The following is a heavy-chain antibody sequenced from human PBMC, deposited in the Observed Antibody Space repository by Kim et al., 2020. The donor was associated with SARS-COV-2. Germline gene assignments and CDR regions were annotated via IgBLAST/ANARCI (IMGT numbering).Heavy chain of an antibody. J-gene: IGHJ4*02. CDR1: GFTFSNYA. CDR2: ISGTGRAT. V-gene: IGHV3-23*01. D-gene: IGHD1-26*01. CDR3: AKDGSSGTYSRYFYH. Sequence: GGSLRLSCAASGFTFSNYAMAWVRQAPGRGLEWVSTISGTGRATYYADSGKGRFTISRDNSKNTLYVQMNSLRAEDTARYFCAKDGSSGTYSRYFYHWGQGTLVTVSS.